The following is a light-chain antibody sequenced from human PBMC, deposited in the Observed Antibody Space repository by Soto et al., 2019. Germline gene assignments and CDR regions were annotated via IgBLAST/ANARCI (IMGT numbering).Light chain of an antibody. CDR3: QQYNDWPPWT. CDR2: GAS. V-gene: IGKV3D-15*01. Sequence: EIVMTQSPATLSVSPGERATLSCRASQSVGRSLAWYQQKPGQAPRLLIYGASTRATGIPARFSGSRSGTEFTLTISGLQSEDFAVYYCQQYNDWPPWTFGQGTKVEIK. CDR1: QSVGRS. J-gene: IGKJ1*01.